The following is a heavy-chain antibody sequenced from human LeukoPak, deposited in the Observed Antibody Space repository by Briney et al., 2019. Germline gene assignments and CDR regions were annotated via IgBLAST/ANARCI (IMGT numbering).Heavy chain of an antibody. V-gene: IGHV1-46*01. D-gene: IGHD3-16*01. CDR1: GYSLTSHY. CDR3: ARYHYGRRVFDY. J-gene: IGHJ4*02. CDR2: INPSGGST. Sequence: ASVKVSCKTSGYSLTSHYIHWMRQAPGQGLEWMGIINPSGGSTTYAQKFQGRVTMTRDTSTSTMYMQLNSLRSEDTAVYYCARYHYGRRVFDYWGQGTLVTVSS.